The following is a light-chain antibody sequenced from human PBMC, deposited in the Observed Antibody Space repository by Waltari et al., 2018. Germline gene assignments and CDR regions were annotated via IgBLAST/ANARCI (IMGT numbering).Light chain of an antibody. CDR3: LLLYNGAYV. V-gene: IGLV7-43*01. Sequence: QTVVTQEPSLTVSPGGTVTLTCASSTGVVTSGYFPTWFQQKPGHPPRSLIYPMDNKHSRTPARCSGSLIGGKAALTLSGVQPEDEADYYCLLLYNGAYVFGSGTKVTVL. CDR2: PMD. CDR1: TGVVTSGYF. J-gene: IGLJ1*01.